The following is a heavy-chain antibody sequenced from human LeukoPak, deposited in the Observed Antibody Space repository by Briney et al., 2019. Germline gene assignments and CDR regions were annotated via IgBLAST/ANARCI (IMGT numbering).Heavy chain of an antibody. CDR2: ISHDGINK. CDR3: AKDFYYYASSGYYAFDY. J-gene: IGHJ4*02. V-gene: IGHV3-30*18. D-gene: IGHD3-22*01. CDR1: GFTFSGYG. Sequence: PGGSLRLSCAASGFTFSGYGIHWVRQAPGKGLEWVAFISHDGINKQYGASVKGRFTTTRDNSKNTLYLQMNSLRAVDTAVYYCAKDFYYYASSGYYAFDYWGQGTLVTVSS.